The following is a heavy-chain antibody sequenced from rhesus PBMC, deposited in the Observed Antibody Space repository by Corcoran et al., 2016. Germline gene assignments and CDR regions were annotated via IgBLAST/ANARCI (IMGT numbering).Heavy chain of an antibody. CDR2: ISGSGGST. CDR3: ARDLGRRFDY. J-gene: IGHJ4*01. V-gene: IGHV4-147*01. CDR1: GGASSSNY. Sequence: QVQLQEAGPGLVKPSETLSLTCAVSGGASSSNYWSWIRQPPGKGLGWIGLISGSGGSTTYNPSLTIRVTLSTDTSKNQFSLKLSSVTAADMAVYYCARDLGRRFDYWGQGVLVTVSS. D-gene: IGHD5-24*01.